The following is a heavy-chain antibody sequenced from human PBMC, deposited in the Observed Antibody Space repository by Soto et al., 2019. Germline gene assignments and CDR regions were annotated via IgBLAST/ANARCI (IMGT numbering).Heavy chain of an antibody. CDR3: ARSISLPASADKWFEP. J-gene: IGHJ5*02. CDR2: IHSDGAK. D-gene: IGHD2-2*01. V-gene: IGHV2-26*01. Sequence: SGPTLVNPTDTLTLTCTVSGFSLSNAGSGVSWIRQPPGKALEWLAHIHSDGAKTYSSALKSRLTISRDYSRRQVVLALTKLDPMEAGTYYGARSISLPASADKWFEPCGQRTPVAVCS. CDR1: GFSLSNAGSG.